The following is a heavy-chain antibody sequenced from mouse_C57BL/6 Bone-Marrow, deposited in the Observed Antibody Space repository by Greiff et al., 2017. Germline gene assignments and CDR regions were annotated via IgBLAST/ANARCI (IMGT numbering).Heavy chain of an antibody. V-gene: IGHV5-4*01. CDR2: ISDGGSYT. J-gene: IGHJ4*01. CDR1: GFTFSSYA. CDR3: TRALLYYYAMDY. Sequence: EVQVVESGGGLVKPGGSLKLSCAASGFTFSSYAMSWVRQTPEKRLEWVATISDGGSYTYYPDNVKGRFTISRDNAKNNLYLQMSHLKSEDTAVYYCTRALLYYYAMDYWGQGTSVTVSS.